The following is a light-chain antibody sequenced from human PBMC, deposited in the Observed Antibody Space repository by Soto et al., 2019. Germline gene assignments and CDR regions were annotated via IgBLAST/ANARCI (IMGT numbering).Light chain of an antibody. Sequence: QSVLTQPPSASGTPGQTITISCSGGSSNIGINTVSWYEHLPGTAPRLLIYGNNQRPSGVPDRFSGSKSGTSASLAISGLQSEDEAHYYCATWDDSLDVHVFGNGTKVTVL. V-gene: IGLV1-44*01. J-gene: IGLJ1*01. CDR3: ATWDDSLDVHV. CDR1: SSNIGINT. CDR2: GNN.